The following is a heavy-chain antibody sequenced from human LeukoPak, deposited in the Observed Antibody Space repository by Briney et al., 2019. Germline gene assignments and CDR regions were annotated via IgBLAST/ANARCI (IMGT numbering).Heavy chain of an antibody. D-gene: IGHD1-26*01. J-gene: IGHJ3*01. Sequence: GGSLRLSCAASGLILSNYGIHWVRQAPGKGLEWVAAIWHDGSYVFCIDSVKGRFTISRDNSQNILYLQMSSLRAEDTAVYYCATEEGVGPLSRVFDVWGQGTVVTVSS. V-gene: IGHV3-33*01. CDR2: IWHDGSYV. CDR3: ATEEGVGPLSRVFDV. CDR1: GLILSNYG.